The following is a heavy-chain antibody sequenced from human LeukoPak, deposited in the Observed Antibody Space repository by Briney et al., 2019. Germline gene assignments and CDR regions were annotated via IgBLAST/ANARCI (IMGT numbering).Heavy chain of an antibody. CDR1: GGSLNGHY. V-gene: IGHV4-34*01. CDR2: GSESGGT. Sequence: PSETLSLTCAVYGGSLNGHYWSWIRQPPGKGLEWIGEGSESGGTKFNPSLKSRVTISADTSKNQFSLKLSSVTAADTAVYYCARLPLYSSSTDYYYYMDVWGKGTTVTVSS. J-gene: IGHJ6*03. D-gene: IGHD6-13*01. CDR3: ARLPLYSSSTDYYYYMDV.